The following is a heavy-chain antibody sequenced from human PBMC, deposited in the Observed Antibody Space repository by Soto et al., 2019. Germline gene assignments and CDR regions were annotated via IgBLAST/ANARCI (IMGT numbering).Heavy chain of an antibody. J-gene: IGHJ4*02. D-gene: IGHD6-13*01. CDR3: ARGVSSSSWYDFDY. CDR2: IYYSGST. Sequence: QVQLQESGPGLVTPSETLSLTCTVSGGSISSYYWSWIRQPPGKGLEWIGYIYYSGSTNYNPSLKSRVTISVDTSKNQFSLKLSSVTAADTAVYYCARGVSSSSWYDFDYWGQGTLVTVSS. V-gene: IGHV4-59*08. CDR1: GGSISSYY.